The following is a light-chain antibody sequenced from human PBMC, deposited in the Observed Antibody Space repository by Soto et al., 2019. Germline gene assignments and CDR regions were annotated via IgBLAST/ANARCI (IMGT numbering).Light chain of an antibody. CDR2: AAS. CDR3: QQYNNWPRT. CDR1: QGISNY. V-gene: IGKV1-27*01. J-gene: IGKJ1*01. Sequence: DIQMTQSTSTLSASVGDRFTITGRASQGISNYLAWYQQKPGKVRKLLIYAASTLQSGVTSRFSGSGSGTEFTLTISSLQSEDFAVYYCQQYNNWPRTVGQGTKVDIK.